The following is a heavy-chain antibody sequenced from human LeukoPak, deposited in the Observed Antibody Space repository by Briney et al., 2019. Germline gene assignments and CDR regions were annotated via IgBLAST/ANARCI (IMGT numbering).Heavy chain of an antibody. D-gene: IGHD2-2*01. CDR3: ARGRLIVVVPAASRGKYNWFDP. V-gene: IGHV4-34*01. Sequence: SETLSLTCAVYGGSFSGYYWSWIRQPPGKGLEWIGEINHSGSTNYNPSLKSRVTISVDTSKNQFSLKLSSVTAADTAVYYCARGRLIVVVPAASRGKYNWFDPWAREPWSPSPQ. CDR1: GGSFSGYY. J-gene: IGHJ5*02. CDR2: INHSGST.